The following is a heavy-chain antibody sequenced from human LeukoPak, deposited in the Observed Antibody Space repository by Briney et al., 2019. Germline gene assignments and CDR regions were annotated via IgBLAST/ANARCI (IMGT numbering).Heavy chain of an antibody. CDR1: GYTFTSYG. V-gene: IGHV1-18*01. D-gene: IGHD2-15*01. J-gene: IGHJ4*02. Sequence: ASVKVSCKASGYTFTSYGISWVRQAPGQGLEWRGWISAYNGNTNYAQKLQGRVTMTTDTSTSTAYMELRSLRSDDTAVYYCARDWGYCSGGSCPNFDYWGQGTLVTVSS. CDR2: ISAYNGNT. CDR3: ARDWGYCSGGSCPNFDY.